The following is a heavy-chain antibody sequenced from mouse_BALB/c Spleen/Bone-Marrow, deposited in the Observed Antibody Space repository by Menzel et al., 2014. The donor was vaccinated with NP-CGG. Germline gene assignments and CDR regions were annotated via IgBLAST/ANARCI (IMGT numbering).Heavy chain of an antibody. CDR2: INPYNGAT. J-gene: IGHJ2*01. CDR1: GYSFTGYY. CDR3: ASYDNYE. D-gene: IGHD2-1*01. Sequence: VQLKESGPELVKPGASVKISCKASGYSFTGYYMHWVKQSHVQSLEWIGRINPYNGATSYNQNFKDKATLTVDKSSSTTYMKLHTLKSEDSADYYSASYDNYEWGQGTTLTVSS. V-gene: IGHV1-31*01.